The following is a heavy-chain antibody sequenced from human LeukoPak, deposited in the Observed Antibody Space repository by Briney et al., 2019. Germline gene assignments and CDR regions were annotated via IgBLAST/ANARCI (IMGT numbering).Heavy chain of an antibody. J-gene: IGHJ4*01. Sequence: SGTLSLTCAVSGGSISSVNLWSLVRQAPGKGLEWIGEMYLSGTTTYNPTLKSRVTISVDKSKNQLSLKLSSVTAADTAVYYCARMGPRSSGWHRGVYYFDYWGQGTLVTVSS. CDR3: ARMGPRSSGWHRGVYYFDY. CDR1: GGSISSVNL. V-gene: IGHV4-4*02. CDR2: MYLSGTT. D-gene: IGHD6-25*01.